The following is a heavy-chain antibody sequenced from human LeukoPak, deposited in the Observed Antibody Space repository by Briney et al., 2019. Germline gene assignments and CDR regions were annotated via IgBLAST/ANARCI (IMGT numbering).Heavy chain of an antibody. CDR1: GFTFDDYA. CDR2: ISWDGGST. CDR3: AKDRGFGVADYYFDY. Sequence: PGGSLRLSCAASGFTFDDYAMHWVRQAPRKGLQWVSLISWDGGSTYYADSVKGRFTISRDNSKNSLYLQMNSLRAEDTALYYCAKDRGFGVADYYFDYWGQGTLVTVSS. D-gene: IGHD3-3*01. J-gene: IGHJ4*02. V-gene: IGHV3-43D*03.